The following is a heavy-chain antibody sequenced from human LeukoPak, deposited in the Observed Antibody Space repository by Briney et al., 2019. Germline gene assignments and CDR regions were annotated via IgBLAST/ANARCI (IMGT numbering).Heavy chain of an antibody. D-gene: IGHD6-25*01. CDR2: IYPGDSDT. V-gene: IGHV5-51*01. J-gene: IGHJ4*02. Sequence: GESLKISCKTSGYSSTRSWIGWVRQMSGKGLEWMGFIYPGDSDTRYSPSFQGPVIISADKSIGTAYLQWNSLKASDTAVYYCARRPHYSNGNYYFDYWGQGTLVTVSS. CDR3: ARRPHYSNGNYYFDY. CDR1: GYSSTRSW.